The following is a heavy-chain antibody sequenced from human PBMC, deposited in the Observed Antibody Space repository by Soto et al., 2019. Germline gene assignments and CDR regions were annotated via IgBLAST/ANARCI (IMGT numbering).Heavy chain of an antibody. CDR3: TTAPNGSQSWFDP. V-gene: IGHV3-15*07. CDR2: IKSKTDGGTT. CDR1: GLTFSNPW. D-gene: IGHD2-8*01. Sequence: PGGPHRLPYAASGLTFSNPWMNWVRQAPGKGLEWVGRIKSKTDGGTTDYAAPVKGRFTISRDDSKNTLYLQMNSLKTEDTAVYYCTTAPNGSQSWFDPWGQGTLVTVSS. J-gene: IGHJ5*02.